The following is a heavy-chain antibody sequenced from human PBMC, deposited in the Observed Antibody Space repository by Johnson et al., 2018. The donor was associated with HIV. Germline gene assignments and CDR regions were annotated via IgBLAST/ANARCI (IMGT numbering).Heavy chain of an antibody. D-gene: IGHD5-18*01. Sequence: MLLVESGGGVVQPGRSLRLSCAASGFTFDDYGMSWVRQAPGKGLEWVSAISGSGGSTYYADSVKGRFTISRDNSKNTLYLQMNSLRAEDTAVYYCASRSYGYVRHAFDIWGRGTMVTVSS. CDR2: ISGSGGST. CDR3: ASRSYGYVRHAFDI. V-gene: IGHV3-23*04. J-gene: IGHJ3*02. CDR1: GFTFDDYG.